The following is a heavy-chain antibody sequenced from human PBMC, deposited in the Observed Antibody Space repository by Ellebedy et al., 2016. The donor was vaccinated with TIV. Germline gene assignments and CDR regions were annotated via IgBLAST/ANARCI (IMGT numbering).Heavy chain of an antibody. CDR1: GGSISSSTAY. CDR3: ARVYRFGEFSYYFDY. D-gene: IGHD3-10*01. CDR2: FYYSGST. Sequence: SETLSLTCTVSGGSISSSTAYWVWIRQPPGKGLEWIGSFYYSGSTYYNPSLKSRVTISVDTSKTQFSLRLTSVTAADTAIYYCARVYRFGEFSYYFDYWGQGTLVTVSS. J-gene: IGHJ4*02. V-gene: IGHV4-39*01.